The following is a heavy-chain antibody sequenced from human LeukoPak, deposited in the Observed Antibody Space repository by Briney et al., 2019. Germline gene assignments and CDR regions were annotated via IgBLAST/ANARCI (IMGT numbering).Heavy chain of an antibody. CDR3: AKGSPYCSGGSCYPDYFDY. CDR2: IWYDGSNK. Sequence: PGRSLRLSCAASGFTFSSYGMHWVRQAPGKGLEWMAIIWYDGSNKYYADSVKGRFTISRDNSKNTLYLQMNSLRAEDTAVYYCAKGSPYCSGGSCYPDYFDYWGQGTLVTVSS. V-gene: IGHV3-33*06. CDR1: GFTFSSYG. J-gene: IGHJ4*02. D-gene: IGHD2-15*01.